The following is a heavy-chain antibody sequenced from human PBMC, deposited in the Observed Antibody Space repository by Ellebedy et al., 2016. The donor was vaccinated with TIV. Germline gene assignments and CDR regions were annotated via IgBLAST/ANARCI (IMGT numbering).Heavy chain of an antibody. V-gene: IGHV3-74*01. D-gene: IGHD3-3*02. CDR3: AIPHPAIAFRTPADY. CDR1: GFTFSSYW. Sequence: GESLKISXAASGFTFSSYWMHWVRQAPGKGLVWVSRINSDGSSTSYADSVKGRFTISRDNAKNTLYLQMNSLRAEDTAVYYCAIPHPAIAFRTPADYWGQGTLVTVSS. J-gene: IGHJ4*02. CDR2: INSDGSST.